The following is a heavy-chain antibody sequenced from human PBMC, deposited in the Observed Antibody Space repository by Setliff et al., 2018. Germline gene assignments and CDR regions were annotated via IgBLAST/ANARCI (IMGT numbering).Heavy chain of an antibody. V-gene: IGHV3-7*01. CDR1: GFTFSSLW. CDR3: ARDVFDFRTGQAGP. Sequence: GGSLRLSCSASGFTFSSLWMAWVRQAPGKGLEWVANINQGGSDQFYVESVKGRFTISRDNAKNSLYLQMNSLRVEDTAVYYCARDVFDFRTGQAGPWGQGTRVTVSS. CDR2: INQGGSDQ. J-gene: IGHJ5*02. D-gene: IGHD3-3*01.